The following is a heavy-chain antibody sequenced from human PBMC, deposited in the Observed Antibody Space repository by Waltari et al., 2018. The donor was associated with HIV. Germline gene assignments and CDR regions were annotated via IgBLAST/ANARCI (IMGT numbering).Heavy chain of an antibody. CDR1: GGSISSTSYY. CDR3: ARLRGRGGITMIVPRFDP. J-gene: IGHJ5*02. CDR2: IYYSGST. D-gene: IGHD3-22*01. Sequence: QLQLQESGPGLVKPSETLSLTCTVSGGSISSTSYYWGWIRQPPGKGRGWIGTIYYSGSTYYNPSLKSRVTISVDTSKNQFSLKLSSVTAADTAVYYCARLRGRGGITMIVPRFDPWGQGTLVTVSS. V-gene: IGHV4-39*01.